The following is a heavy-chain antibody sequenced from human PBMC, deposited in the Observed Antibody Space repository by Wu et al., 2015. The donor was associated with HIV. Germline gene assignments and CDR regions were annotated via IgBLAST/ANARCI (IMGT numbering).Heavy chain of an antibody. CDR1: GATFSSYA. D-gene: IGHD4-23*01. CDR3: ARTDGLVDGGNSGYDY. J-gene: IGHJ4*02. V-gene: IGHV1-69*13. Sequence: QVQLLQSGAEVKNPGSSVRVSCKASGATFSSYALSWVRQAPGQGLEWMGRLIPMYGTGNYAQKFQGRVAITADESTSTAYMDVSGLRSDDTAVYYCARTDGLVDGGNSGYDYWGQGTLVTVSS. CDR2: LIPMYGTG.